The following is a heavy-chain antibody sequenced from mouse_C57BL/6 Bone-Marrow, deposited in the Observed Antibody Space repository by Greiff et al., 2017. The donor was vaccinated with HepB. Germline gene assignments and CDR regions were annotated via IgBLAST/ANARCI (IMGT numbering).Heavy chain of an antibody. CDR2: IWSDGST. CDR1: GFSLTSYG. CDR3: ARHPDYDSYAMDY. Sequence: VMLVESGPGLVAPSQSLSITCTVSGFSLTSYGVHWVRQPPGKGLEWLVVIWSDGSTTYNSALKSRLSISKDNSKSQVFLKMNSLQTDDTAMYYCARHPDYDSYAMDYWGQGTSVTVSS. D-gene: IGHD2-4*01. V-gene: IGHV2-6-1*01. J-gene: IGHJ4*01.